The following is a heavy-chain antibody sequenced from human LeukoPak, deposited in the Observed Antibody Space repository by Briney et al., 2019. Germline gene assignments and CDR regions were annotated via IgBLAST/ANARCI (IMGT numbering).Heavy chain of an antibody. CDR2: TNSDGSST. CDR3: ASPPGYSSGWYVY. D-gene: IGHD6-19*01. CDR1: GFSFSNFW. Sequence: GGSLRLSCAASGFSFSNFWMHWVRQVPGKGLMWVSATNSDGSSTSYADSVKGRFTISRDNAKNTLYLQMNSLRAEDTAVYYCASPPGYSSGWYVYWGQGTLVTVSS. V-gene: IGHV3-74*01. J-gene: IGHJ4*02.